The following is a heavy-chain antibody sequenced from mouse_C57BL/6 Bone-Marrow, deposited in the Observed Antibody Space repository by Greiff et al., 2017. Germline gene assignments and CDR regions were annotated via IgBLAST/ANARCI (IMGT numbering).Heavy chain of an antibody. J-gene: IGHJ3*01. Sequence: EVKLVEPGEGLVKPGGSLKLSCAASGFTFSSYAMSWVRQTPEKRLEWVAYISSGGDYIYYADTVKGRFTLSRDNARSTLYMQMSSLTSEDTAMYYCSSDWVGWLLPFAYWGPGTLVTVSA. CDR2: ISSGGDYI. D-gene: IGHD2-3*01. V-gene: IGHV5-9-1*02. CDR3: SSDWVGWLLPFAY. CDR1: GFTFSSYA.